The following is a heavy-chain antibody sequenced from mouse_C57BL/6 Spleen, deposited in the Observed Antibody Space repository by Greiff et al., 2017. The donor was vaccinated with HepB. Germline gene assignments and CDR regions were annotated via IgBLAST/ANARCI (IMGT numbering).Heavy chain of an antibody. CDR3: ARHRNYDSLYAMDY. CDR2: ISSGGSYT. D-gene: IGHD2-4*01. V-gene: IGHV5-6*01. Sequence: DVHLVESGGDLVKPGGSLKLSCAASGFTFSSYGMSWVRQTPDKRLEWVATISSGGSYTYYPDSVKGRFTISRDNAKNTLYLQMSSLKSEDTAMYYCARHRNYDSLYAMDYWGQGTSVTVSS. J-gene: IGHJ4*01. CDR1: GFTFSSYG.